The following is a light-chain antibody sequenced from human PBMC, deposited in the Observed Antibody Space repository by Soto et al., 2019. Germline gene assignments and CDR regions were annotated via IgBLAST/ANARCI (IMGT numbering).Light chain of an antibody. Sequence: QSALTQPASLSGSPGQSITISCTGTSIEVGGYNYVSWYQQHPGKAPKLMIYEVSNRPSGVSNRFSGSKSGNTASLTIAGLQAEDEADYYCSSYTSSSTLYVFGTGTKLTVL. J-gene: IGLJ1*01. CDR2: EVS. CDR3: SSYTSSSTLYV. CDR1: SIEVGGYNY. V-gene: IGLV2-14*01.